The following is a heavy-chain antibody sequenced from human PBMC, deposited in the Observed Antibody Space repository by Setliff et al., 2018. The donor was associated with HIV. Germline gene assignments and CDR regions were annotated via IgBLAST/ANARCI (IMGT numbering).Heavy chain of an antibody. V-gene: IGHV4-34*12. J-gene: IGHJ4*01. CDR3: ARTRDKYCDILTPAYYIDY. CDR1: GASFNAYF. CDR2: VIQSGAT. D-gene: IGHD3-9*01. Sequence: SETLSLTCAVYGASFNAYFRTWIRQPPGKGLEWSGEVIQSGATNYNPSLKSRLTMSVDTSKNQFSLKLTSVTAADTAVYYCARTRDKYCDILTPAYYIDYWGHGTLVTVSS.